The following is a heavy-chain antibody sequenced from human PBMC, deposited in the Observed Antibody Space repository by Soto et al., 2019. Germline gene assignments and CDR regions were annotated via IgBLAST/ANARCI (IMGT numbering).Heavy chain of an antibody. V-gene: IGHV3-33*01. Sequence: VQLVESGGGMVQPGTSLRLSCAASGFTFTKYGMHWVRQAPGKGLEWVALIWNDGIRKVYVDSVKGRFTIPRDNSKNTLDLQMNKLRDEDTAVYYCARDDDHDANAIDYWGPGTLVTVSS. CDR1: GFTFTKYG. J-gene: IGHJ4*02. CDR2: IWNDGIRK. CDR3: ARDDDHDANAIDY.